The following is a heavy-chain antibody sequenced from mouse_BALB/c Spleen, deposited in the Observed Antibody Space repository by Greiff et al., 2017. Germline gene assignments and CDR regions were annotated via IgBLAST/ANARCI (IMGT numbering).Heavy chain of an antibody. CDR3: AREGSTMITTGAMDY. J-gene: IGHJ4*01. CDR2: ISDGGSYT. CDR1: GFTFSDYY. V-gene: IGHV5-4*02. Sequence: EVHLVESGGGLVKPGGSLKLSCAASGFTFSDYYMDWVRQTPEKRLEWVATISDGGSYTYYPDSVKGRFTISRDNAKNNLYLQMSSLKSEDTAMYYCAREGSTMITTGAMDYWGQGTSVTVSS. D-gene: IGHD2-4*01.